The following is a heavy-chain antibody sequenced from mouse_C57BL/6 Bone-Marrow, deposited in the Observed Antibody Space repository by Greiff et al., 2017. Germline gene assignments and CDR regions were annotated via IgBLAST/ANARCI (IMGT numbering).Heavy chain of an antibody. Sequence: VQLQQSGAELARPGASVKLSCKASGYTFTSYGISWVKQRTGQGLEWIGEIYPRSGNTYYNEKFKGKATLTADKSSSTAYMELRSLTSEDSAVYFGARWDYYYGSSFDYWGQGTTLTVSS. CDR3: ARWDYYYGSSFDY. CDR1: GYTFTSYG. D-gene: IGHD1-1*01. V-gene: IGHV1-81*01. J-gene: IGHJ2*01. CDR2: IYPRSGNT.